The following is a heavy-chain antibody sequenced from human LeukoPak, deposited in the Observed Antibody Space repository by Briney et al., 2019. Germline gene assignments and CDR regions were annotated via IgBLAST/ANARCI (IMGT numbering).Heavy chain of an antibody. Sequence: SVKVSCKASGGTFSSYASSWVRQAPGQGLEWMGRIIPIFGTANYAQKFQSRVTITTDESTSTAYMELSSLRSEDTAVYYCASGTRRIFDYWGQGTLVTVSS. V-gene: IGHV1-69*05. D-gene: IGHD1-14*01. CDR3: ASGTRRIFDY. CDR2: IIPIFGTA. J-gene: IGHJ4*02. CDR1: GGTFSSYA.